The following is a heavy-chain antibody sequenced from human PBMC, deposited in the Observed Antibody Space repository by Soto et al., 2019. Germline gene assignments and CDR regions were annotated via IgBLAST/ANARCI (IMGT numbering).Heavy chain of an antibody. Sequence: SETLSLTCNVSGGSISKFYWAWIRKTAGNGLEWMGRVYATGTTDYNPSLRSRVAMSVDISKKTFSLRLRSVTGADSGVYYCVRDGSKRLRDWFVPWGQGILVTVSS. CDR2: VYATGTT. CDR3: VRDGSKRLRDWFVP. V-gene: IGHV4-4*07. J-gene: IGHJ5*02. CDR1: GGSISKFY.